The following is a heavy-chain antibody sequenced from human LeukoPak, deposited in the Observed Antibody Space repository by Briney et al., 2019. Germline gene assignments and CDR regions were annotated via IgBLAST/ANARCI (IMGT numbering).Heavy chain of an antibody. CDR3: AKELRVSAITTPRYGMDV. D-gene: IGHD2-15*01. Sequence: GGSLRLSCAASGFTFSSYGMHWVRQAPGKGLEWVAVISNDGSNKYYADSVKGRFTISRDNSKNTLYLQMNSLRAEDTAVYYCAKELRVSAITTPRYGMDVWGQGTTVSVSS. CDR2: ISNDGSNK. CDR1: GFTFSSYG. J-gene: IGHJ6*02. V-gene: IGHV3-30*18.